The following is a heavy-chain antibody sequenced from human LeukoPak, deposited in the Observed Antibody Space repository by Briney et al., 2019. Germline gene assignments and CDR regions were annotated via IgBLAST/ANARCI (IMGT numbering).Heavy chain of an antibody. Sequence: GGSLRLSCAASGFTFSSYWLSWVRQPPGKGLEWVANIQQDGSEKNYVDSVKGRFTISRDNGKNSLSLQPNSLRAEDTAVYYCARPHLQHGDLFEYWGQGTLVTVSS. CDR3: ARPHLQHGDLFEY. J-gene: IGHJ4*02. D-gene: IGHD4-17*01. V-gene: IGHV3-7*01. CDR1: GFTFSSYW. CDR2: IQQDGSEK.